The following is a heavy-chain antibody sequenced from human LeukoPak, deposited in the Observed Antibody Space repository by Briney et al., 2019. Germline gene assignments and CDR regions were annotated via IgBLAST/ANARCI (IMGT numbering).Heavy chain of an antibody. J-gene: IGHJ6*03. D-gene: IGHD4-11*01. CDR3: TRVEETATTAAIIRKYSYYYYYMDV. CDR2: IKQDGSEK. V-gene: IGHV3-7*01. Sequence: GGSLRLSCAASGFTFSSYWMSWVRQAPGKGLEWVANIKQDGSEKYYVDSVKGQFTISRDNAKNSLYLQMSSLRAEDTAVYYCTRVEETATTAAIIRKYSYYYYYMDVWGKGNTVTVSS. CDR1: GFTFSSYW.